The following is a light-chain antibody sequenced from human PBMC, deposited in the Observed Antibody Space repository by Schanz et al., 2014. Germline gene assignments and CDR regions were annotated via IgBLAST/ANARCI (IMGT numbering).Light chain of an antibody. V-gene: IGLV2-23*02. CDR1: RDDIGGFNF. CDR2: GVS. J-gene: IGLJ3*02. CDR3: CSYAGSSTFGV. Sequence: QSALTQPASVSASPGQSITISCTGTRDDIGGFNFVSWYQHHPGRAPKLIIFGVSDRPSGVSFRFSGSKSDNTASLSISGVLADDEADYYCCSYAGSSTFGVFGGGTKLTVL.